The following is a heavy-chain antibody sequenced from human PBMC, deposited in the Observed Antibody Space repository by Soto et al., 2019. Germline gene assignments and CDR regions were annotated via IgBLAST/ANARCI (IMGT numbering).Heavy chain of an antibody. J-gene: IGHJ4*02. CDR1: GFTFSSYA. D-gene: IGHD2-15*01. CDR2: ISYDGSNK. V-gene: IGHV3-30-3*01. CDR3: ARGGEGCCSGGSCYFDY. Sequence: ESGGGVVQPGRSLRLSCAASGFTFSSYAMHWVRQAPGKGLEWVAVISYDGSNKYYADSVKGRFTISRDNSKNTLYLQMNSLRAEDTAVYYCARGGEGCCSGGSCYFDYWGQGTLVTVPS.